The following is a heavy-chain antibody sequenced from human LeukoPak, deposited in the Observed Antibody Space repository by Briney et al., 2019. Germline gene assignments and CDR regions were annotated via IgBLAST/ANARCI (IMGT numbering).Heavy chain of an antibody. V-gene: IGHV4-34*01. D-gene: IGHD6-13*01. CDR1: GGSFSGYY. CDR2: INHSGST. Sequence: SETLSLTCAVYGGSFSGYYWSWIRQPPGKGPEWIGEINHSGSTNYNPSLKSRVTISVDTSKNQFSLKLSSVTAADTAVYYCARGGRYSSSWFDYWGQGTLVTVSS. J-gene: IGHJ5*01. CDR3: ARGGRYSSSWFDY.